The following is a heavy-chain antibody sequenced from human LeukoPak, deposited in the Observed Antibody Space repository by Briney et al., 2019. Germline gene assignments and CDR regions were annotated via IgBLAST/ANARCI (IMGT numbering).Heavy chain of an antibody. CDR2: INPDGTST. Sequence: PGGSLRLSCVASGFTFSRYWMHWVRQAPGKGLVWVSRINPDGTSTSYADSVKGRFTISRDNAKNTLYLQMNSLRAEDTAVYSCARDPPGEGVDYWGQGTLVTVSS. V-gene: IGHV3-74*01. CDR1: GFTFSRYW. D-gene: IGHD2-21*01. CDR3: ARDPPGEGVDY. J-gene: IGHJ4*02.